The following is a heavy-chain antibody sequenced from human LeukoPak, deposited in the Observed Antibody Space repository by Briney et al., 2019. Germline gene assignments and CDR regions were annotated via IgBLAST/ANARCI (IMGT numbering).Heavy chain of an antibody. CDR1: GYTFTGYY. CDR3: VPSANYYYFDY. V-gene: IGHV1-2*02. Sequence: ASVKVSCKASGYTFTGYYMHRVRQAPGLGFEWMGWINPKSGGTSYPQKFQGRLTMTRDTSISTAYMELNRLRSDDTAVYYCVPSANYYYFDYWGQGTLVTVSS. CDR2: INPKSGGT. J-gene: IGHJ4*02. D-gene: IGHD4/OR15-4a*01.